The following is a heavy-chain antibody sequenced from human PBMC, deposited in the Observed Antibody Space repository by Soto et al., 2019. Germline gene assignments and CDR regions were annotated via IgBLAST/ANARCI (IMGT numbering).Heavy chain of an antibody. CDR2: ISAYNGNT. CDR1: GYAFTSYG. D-gene: IGHD1-26*01. J-gene: IGHJ5*02. V-gene: IGHV1-18*01. CDR3: ARDLAATKSWFDP. Sequence: ASVKVSCKASGYAFTSYGISWVRQAPGQGLEWMGWISAYNGNTNYAQKFQGRVTMTTDTSTSTAYMELRSLRSDDTAVYYCARDLAATKSWFDPWGQGTLVTVSS.